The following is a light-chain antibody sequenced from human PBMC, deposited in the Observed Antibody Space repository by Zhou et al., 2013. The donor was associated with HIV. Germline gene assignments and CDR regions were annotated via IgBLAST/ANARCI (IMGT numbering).Light chain of an antibody. J-gene: IGKJ1*01. CDR3: QQSYSTPHT. CDR2: AAS. Sequence: DIQMTQSPSSLSASVGDSVTITCRASQTITYHLNWYQQKPGKAPNLLIYAASSLQSGVPSRFSGSGSGTDFTLTISSLQPEDFATYYCQQSYSTPHTFGQGTKVKIK. V-gene: IGKV1-39*01. CDR1: QTITYH.